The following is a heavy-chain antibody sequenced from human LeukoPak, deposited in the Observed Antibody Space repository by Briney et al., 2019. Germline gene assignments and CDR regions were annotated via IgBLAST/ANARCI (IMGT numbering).Heavy chain of an antibody. CDR3: ARMVVAAGYYYYGMDV. D-gene: IGHD2-15*01. Sequence: AASVKVSCEASGGTFGSYAISWVRQAPGQGLEWMGRIIPIFGIANYAQKFQGRVTITADKSTSTAYMELSSLRSEDTAVYYCARMVVAAGYYYYGMDVWGQGTTVTVSS. V-gene: IGHV1-69*04. J-gene: IGHJ6*02. CDR2: IIPIFGIA. CDR1: GGTFGSYA.